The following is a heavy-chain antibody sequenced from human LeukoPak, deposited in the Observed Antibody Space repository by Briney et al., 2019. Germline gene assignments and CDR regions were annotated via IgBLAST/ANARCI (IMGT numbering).Heavy chain of an antibody. Sequence: PGKSLRLSCAVSGFTFSSYWMHWVRHAPGKGLVWVSRIDRDGSRINYADSVKGRFTISRDNGKNTLFLQMNSLRAEDTAVYYCARDADTSEFFSWLDLWGQGTLVTVSS. CDR2: IDRDGSRI. J-gene: IGHJ5*02. CDR3: ARDADTSEFFSWLDL. V-gene: IGHV3-74*01. CDR1: GFTFSSYW. D-gene: IGHD3-22*01.